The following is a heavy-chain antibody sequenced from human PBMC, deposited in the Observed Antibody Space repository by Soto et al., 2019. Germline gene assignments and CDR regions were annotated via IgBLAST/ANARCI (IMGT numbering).Heavy chain of an antibody. Sequence: GGSLRLSCAASGFPFSSYVSNWVRQAPGKGLEWVSAISGSGGSTYYADSVKGRFTISRDNSKNTLYLQMNSLRAEDPAVYYCAKYSSVGASPSDYWGQGTLVTVSS. V-gene: IGHV3-23*01. CDR1: GFPFSSYV. CDR2: ISGSGGST. CDR3: AKYSSVGASPSDY. D-gene: IGHD1-26*01. J-gene: IGHJ4*02.